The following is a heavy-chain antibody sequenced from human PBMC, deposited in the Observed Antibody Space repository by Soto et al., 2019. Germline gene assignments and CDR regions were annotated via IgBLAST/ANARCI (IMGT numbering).Heavy chain of an antibody. V-gene: IGHV3-53*01. J-gene: IGHJ6*02. CDR3: ATRDAAYYYGMNA. D-gene: IGHD1-26*01. Sequence: GGSLRLSCEATGFNVSGVFMTWVRQAPGKGLEWVSVIYSGERAYYSDSVKGRFTISRDSSKNTLLLQLNRLRVEDTAVYYCATRDAAYYYGMNAWGQGTTVTVSS. CDR1: GFNVSGVF. CDR2: IYSGERA.